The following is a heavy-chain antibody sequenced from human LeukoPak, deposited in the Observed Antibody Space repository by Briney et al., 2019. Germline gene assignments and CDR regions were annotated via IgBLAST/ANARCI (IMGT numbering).Heavy chain of an antibody. D-gene: IGHD2-2*01. J-gene: IGHJ6*02. CDR2: MNPNSGNT. CDR3: ARGYCSSTSCYYYYYYYGMDV. CDR1: GYTFTSYD. V-gene: IGHV1-8*01. Sequence: ASVKVSCKASGYTFTSYDINWVRQATGQGLEWMGWMNPNSGNTGYAQKFQGRVTMTRNTSISTAYMELSSLRSEDTAVYYCARGYCSSTSCYYYYYYYGMDVWGQGTTATVSS.